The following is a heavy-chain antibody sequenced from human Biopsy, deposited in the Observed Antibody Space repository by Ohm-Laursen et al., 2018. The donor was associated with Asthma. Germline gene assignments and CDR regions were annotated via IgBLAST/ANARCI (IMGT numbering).Heavy chain of an antibody. CDR2: ITGSGGFT. J-gene: IGHJ4*02. Sequence: LSLTCTVSGDSISSPAYYWSWVRQAPGKGLEWVSSITGSGGFTYYADSVKGRFTISRDKSDNTLYLQMNSLTAEDTAVYHCAKDERAYYGSDSKYMQPVPLGDWGQGTVVIVSA. D-gene: IGHD2-21*01. CDR1: GDSISSPAYY. CDR3: AKDERAYYGSDSKYMQPVPLGD. V-gene: IGHV3-23*01.